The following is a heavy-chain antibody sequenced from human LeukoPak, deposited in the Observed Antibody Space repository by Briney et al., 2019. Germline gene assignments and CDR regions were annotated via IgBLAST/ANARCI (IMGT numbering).Heavy chain of an antibody. J-gene: IGHJ6*02. CDR1: GFTFSSYE. Sequence: GGSLRLSCAASGFTFSSYEMNWVSQAPGKGLEWVSYISSSGSSIKYADSVNGRFTISRDNAKNSLYLQMNSLRAEDTAIYYCARGAPRDVWGQGTTVTVSS. V-gene: IGHV3-48*03. CDR3: ARGAPRDV. CDR2: ISSSGSSI.